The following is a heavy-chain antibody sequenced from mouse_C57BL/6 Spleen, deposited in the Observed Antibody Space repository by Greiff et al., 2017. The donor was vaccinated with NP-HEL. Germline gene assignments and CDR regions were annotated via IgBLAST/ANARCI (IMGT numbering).Heavy chain of an antibody. CDR2: INYDGSST. D-gene: IGHD1-1*01. V-gene: IGHV5-16*01. CDR1: GFTFSDYY. CDR3: ARAYGSLDY. Sequence: EVQVVESEGGLVQPGSSMKLSCTASGFTFSDYYMAWVRQVPEKGLEWVANINYDGSSTYYLDSLKSRFIISRDNAKNILYLQMSSLKSEDTATYYCARAYGSLDYWGQGTTLTVSS. J-gene: IGHJ2*01.